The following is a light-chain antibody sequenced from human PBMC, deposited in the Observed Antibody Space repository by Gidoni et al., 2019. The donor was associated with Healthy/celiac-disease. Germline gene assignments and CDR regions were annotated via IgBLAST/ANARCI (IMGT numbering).Light chain of an antibody. Sequence: SYELTQPSSVSVSPGQTARITCPGDVLAKKYARWFQQKPGQAPVLVIYKDSERPSGIPERFSGSSSGTTVTLTISGAQVEDEADYYCYSAADNKLRVFGGGTKLTVL. CDR3: YSAADNKLRV. CDR1: VLAKKY. V-gene: IGLV3-27*01. J-gene: IGLJ3*02. CDR2: KDS.